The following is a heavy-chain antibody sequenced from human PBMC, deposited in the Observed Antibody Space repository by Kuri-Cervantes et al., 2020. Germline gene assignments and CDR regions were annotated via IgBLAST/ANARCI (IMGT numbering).Heavy chain of an antibody. CDR2: MNPNSGNT. D-gene: IGHD1-14*01. Sequence: ASVKVSCKASGYTFTSYDINWVRQATGQGLEWMGWMNPNSGNTGYAQKFQGRVTMTANISTSTAYMELRSLRSDDTAVYYCAREPPQTGDYWGQGTLVTVSS. J-gene: IGHJ4*02. CDR1: GYTFTSYD. CDR3: AREPPQTGDY. V-gene: IGHV1-8*01.